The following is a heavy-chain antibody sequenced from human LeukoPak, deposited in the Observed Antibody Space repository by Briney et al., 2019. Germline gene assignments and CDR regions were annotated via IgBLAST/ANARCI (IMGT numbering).Heavy chain of an antibody. J-gene: IGHJ4*02. CDR3: VRDPGGDYAFDY. V-gene: IGHV1-2*02. CDR2: INPNSGGT. Sequence: ASVKVSCKASGYTFTGYYMHWVRQAPGQGLEWMGWINPNSGGTNYAQKFQGRVTMTRDTSISTAYMELSRLRSDDTAVYYCVRDPGGDYAFDYWGQGTLVTVSS. CDR1: GYTFTGYY. D-gene: IGHD4-17*01.